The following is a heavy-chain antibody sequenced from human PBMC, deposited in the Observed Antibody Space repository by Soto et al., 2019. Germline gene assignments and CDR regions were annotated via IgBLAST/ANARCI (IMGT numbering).Heavy chain of an antibody. CDR3: TRYWEITVSTWSFGGF. V-gene: IGHV1-69*02. Sequence: QVQLVQSGAEVKKPGSSVKVSCKASGGTFSPYTINWVRQAPGQGLEWMGRIIPFHGVTNYAQKFQARVKITADKSTSKAYMELSGLRFEDTAMYYCTRYWEITVSTWSFGGFWGRGTLVTVSS. D-gene: IGHD3-3*01. CDR1: GGTFSPYT. J-gene: IGHJ4*02. CDR2: IIPFHGVT.